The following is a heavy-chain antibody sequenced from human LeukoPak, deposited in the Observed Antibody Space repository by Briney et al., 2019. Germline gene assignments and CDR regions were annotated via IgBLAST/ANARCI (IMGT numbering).Heavy chain of an antibody. CDR3: ARGGGDYEHFDY. V-gene: IGHV3-7*01. CDR2: IKQDGSEK. J-gene: IGHJ4*02. CDR1: GFTSSSYW. Sequence: GGSLRLSCAASGFTSSSYWMSWVRQAPGKGLEWVANIKQDGSEKYYVDSVKGRFTISRDNAKNSLYLQMNSLRAEDTAVYYCARGGGDYEHFDYWGQGTLVTASS. D-gene: IGHD2-21*02.